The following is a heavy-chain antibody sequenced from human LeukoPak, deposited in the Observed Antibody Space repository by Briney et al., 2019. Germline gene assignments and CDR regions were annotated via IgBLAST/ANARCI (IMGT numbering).Heavy chain of an antibody. J-gene: IGHJ4*02. Sequence: SETLSLTCTVSGGSISSGSYYWGWIRQPPGKGLEWIGEIYHSGTTKYNPSLKSRVTISFDTSKNQFSLNLRSVTAADTAVYYCANKVYCSTTSCYHAGYWGQGTLVTVSS. CDR3: ANKVYCSTTSCYHAGY. V-gene: IGHV4-39*07. CDR1: GGSISSGSYY. CDR2: IYHSGTT. D-gene: IGHD2-2*01.